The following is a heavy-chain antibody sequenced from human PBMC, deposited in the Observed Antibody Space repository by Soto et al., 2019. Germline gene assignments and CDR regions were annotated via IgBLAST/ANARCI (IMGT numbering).Heavy chain of an antibody. D-gene: IGHD4-17*01. CDR3: AKLTVGWYFDL. CDR1: GFTFSSYA. CDR2: ISGSGGST. V-gene: IGHV3-23*01. Sequence: EVQLLESGGGLVQPGGSLRLSCAASGFTFSSYAMNWVRQAPGKGLEWVAVISGSGGSTYYADAVKGRFTISRDNSKNTLYRQMNSLRAEDTAVYYCAKLTVGWYFDLWGRGTLVTVSS. J-gene: IGHJ2*01.